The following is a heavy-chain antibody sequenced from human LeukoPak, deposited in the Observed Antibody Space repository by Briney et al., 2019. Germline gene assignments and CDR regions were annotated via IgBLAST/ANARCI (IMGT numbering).Heavy chain of an antibody. CDR3: ARLGREQQPYWYIQH. CDR2: IYTSGST. J-gene: IGHJ1*01. D-gene: IGHD6-13*01. V-gene: IGHV4-61*02. Sequence: PSQTLSLTCTVSGGSISSGSYYWSWIRQPAGKGLGWIGRIYTSGSTNYNPSLKSRVTISVDTSKNQFSLKLSSVTAADTAVYYCARLGREQQPYWYIQHWGQGTLVTVSS. CDR1: GGSISSGSYY.